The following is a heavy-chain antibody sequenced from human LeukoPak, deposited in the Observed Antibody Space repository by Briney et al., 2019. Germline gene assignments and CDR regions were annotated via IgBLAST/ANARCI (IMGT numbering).Heavy chain of an antibody. CDR3: ARDSMSLGYCSSTSCYDDAFDI. J-gene: IGHJ3*02. V-gene: IGHV1-18*01. CDR2: ISVYNGST. D-gene: IGHD2-2*01. CDR1: GYTFTSYG. Sequence: GASVKVSCKASGYTFTSYGISWVRQAPGQGLEWMGWISVYNGSTNYAQKLQGRVTMTTDTSTSTAYMELRSLRSDDTAVYYCARDSMSLGYCSSTSCYDDAFDIWGQGTMVTVSS.